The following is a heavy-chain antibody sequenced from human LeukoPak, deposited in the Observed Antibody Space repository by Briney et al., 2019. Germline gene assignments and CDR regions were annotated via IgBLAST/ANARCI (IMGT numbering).Heavy chain of an antibody. J-gene: IGHJ6*03. CDR3: ARDSPPGTLDYYYYYMDV. CDR2: IKQDGSEK. Sequence: GGSLRLSYAASGFTFSSYWMSWVRQAPGKGLEWVANIKQDGSEKYYVDSVKGRFTISRDNAKNSLYLQMNSLRAEDTAVYYCARDSPPGTLDYYYYYMDVWGKGTTVTVSS. V-gene: IGHV3-7*01. CDR1: GFTFSSYW.